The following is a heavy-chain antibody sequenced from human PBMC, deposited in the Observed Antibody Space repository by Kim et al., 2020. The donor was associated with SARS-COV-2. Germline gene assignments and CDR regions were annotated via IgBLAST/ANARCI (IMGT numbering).Heavy chain of an antibody. J-gene: IGHJ6*01. CDR1: GFHFSSYG. D-gene: IGHD3-3*01. CDR2: IWPDGRNK. Sequence: GGSLRLSCAASGFHFSSYGMHWVRQAPGKGLEWVAVIWPDGRNKYYAESVKGRFTISRDNSKNTLFLQMNSLRPDDAADYYCAKSNDFWSAFHLYGLDV. V-gene: IGHV3-30*02. CDR3: AKSNDFWSAFHLYGLDV.